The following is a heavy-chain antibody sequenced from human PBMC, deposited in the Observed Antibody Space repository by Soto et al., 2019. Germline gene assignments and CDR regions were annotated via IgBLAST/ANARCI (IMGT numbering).Heavy chain of an antibody. D-gene: IGHD3-10*01. CDR2: IIPILETA. CDR3: ARGGKLGGDLDV. V-gene: IGHV1-69*08. CDR1: GGTFGRYT. Sequence: QVQLVQSGAEVKKPGSSVKVSCKASGGTFGRYTLSWVRQAPGQGLEWMGWIIPILETANYARRSQGRLTITADTSTGTAYMDLSGLKSDDTGVYYCARGGKLGGDLDVWGKGTPVTVSS. J-gene: IGHJ6*04.